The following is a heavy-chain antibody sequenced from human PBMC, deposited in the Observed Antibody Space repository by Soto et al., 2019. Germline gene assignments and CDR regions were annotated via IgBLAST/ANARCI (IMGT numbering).Heavy chain of an antibody. V-gene: IGHV3-15*07. CDR3: AKQRGPSGSSYDGLEG. CDR1: GFDFTAAW. CDR2: IKSRGSGGTT. D-gene: IGHD1-1*01. Sequence: QLVESGGGLVTPGTSVTLSCVGSGFDFTAAWMHWVRQAPGTGLEWVGRIKSRGSGGTTDYSAPVRGRFTISRDDSTDTVDLPMSSLKTDDTAVYFCAKQRGPSGSSYDGLEGWGQGSTVTVTS. J-gene: IGHJ6*01.